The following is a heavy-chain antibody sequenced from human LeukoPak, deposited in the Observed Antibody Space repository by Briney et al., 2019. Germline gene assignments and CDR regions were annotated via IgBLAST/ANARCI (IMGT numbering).Heavy chain of an antibody. V-gene: IGHV3-7*04. CDR1: AFTLSSHW. J-gene: IGHJ4*02. Sequence: TGGSLRLSCAASAFTLSSHWMTWVRQAPGKGLECVANIKPDGSERHYVDSVKGRFTISRDNAKNSLYLQVNSLRVEDTAVYYCARGARGFDYWGQGTLVTVSS. D-gene: IGHD3-16*01. CDR3: ARGARGFDY. CDR2: IKPDGSER.